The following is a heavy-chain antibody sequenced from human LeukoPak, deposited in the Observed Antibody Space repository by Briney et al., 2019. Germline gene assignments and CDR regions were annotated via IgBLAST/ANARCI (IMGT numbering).Heavy chain of an antibody. CDR3: AKDGGYDLYFDY. CDR1: GFTFDDYT. D-gene: IGHD5-12*01. Sequence: GGSLRLSCAASGFTFDDYTMHWVRQAPGKGLEWVSLISWDGGSTYYADSVKGRFTISRDNSKNSLYLQMSSLRTEDTALYYCAKDGGYDLYFDYWGQGTLVTVSS. CDR2: ISWDGGST. J-gene: IGHJ4*02. V-gene: IGHV3-43*01.